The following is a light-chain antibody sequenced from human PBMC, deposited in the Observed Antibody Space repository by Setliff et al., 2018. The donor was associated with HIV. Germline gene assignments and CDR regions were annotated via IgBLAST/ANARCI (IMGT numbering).Light chain of an antibody. Sequence: QSVLTQPASVSGSPGQSITISCTGTTSDVGSYDLVSWYQQHPGKAPKLMIYEVTRRPSGVSNRFSGSKSGNTASLTISGLQAEDEADYYCCSYAGSSTYYVFGTGTKVTGL. CDR1: TSDVGSYDL. CDR2: EVT. CDR3: CSYAGSSTYYV. V-gene: IGLV2-23*02. J-gene: IGLJ1*01.